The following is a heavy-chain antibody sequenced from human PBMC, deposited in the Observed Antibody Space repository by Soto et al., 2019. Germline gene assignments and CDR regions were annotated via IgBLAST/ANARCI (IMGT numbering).Heavy chain of an antibody. CDR2: ISAGSEGA. CDR3: ARDLWWYLH. CDR1: GFTFSSHA. D-gene: IGHD2-15*01. J-gene: IGHJ4*02. Sequence: EVQLLESGGGLVQPGGALRPSCAASGFTFSSHAMSWVRQAPGKGLEWISSISAGSEGAYYADSVKGRFTISRDNSNNTLYLQMNSLRAEDTAVYYCARDLWWYLHWGQGTLVTVSS. V-gene: IGHV3-23*01.